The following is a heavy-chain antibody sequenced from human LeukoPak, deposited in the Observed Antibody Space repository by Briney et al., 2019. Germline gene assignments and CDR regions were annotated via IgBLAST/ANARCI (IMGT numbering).Heavy chain of an antibody. CDR3: ARGPNSNWSGLDF. V-gene: IGHV3-48*01. D-gene: IGHD6-6*01. CDR1: GFTFSSYG. J-gene: IGHJ4*02. CDR2: ISSSGDTI. Sequence: PGGSLRLSCAASGFTFSSYGMNWVRQAPGKGLEWVSYISSSGDTIYYADSVKGRFTISRDNAKNSLYLQMSSLRAEDTAVYYCARGPNSNWSGLDFWGQGTLLTVSS.